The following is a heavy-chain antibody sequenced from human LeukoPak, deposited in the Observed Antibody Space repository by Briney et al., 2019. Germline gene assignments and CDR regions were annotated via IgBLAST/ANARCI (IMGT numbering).Heavy chain of an antibody. CDR1: GDSISSYY. J-gene: IGHJ6*03. Sequence: SETLSLTCTVSGDSISSYYWIWVRQPAGKGLEWIGRIHTSGSTNYNPSLKSRVTMSLDTSKNQFSLKLSSVTAADTAVYYCARAPYGSATNNYYMDVWGKGTTVTVSS. CDR3: ARAPYGSATNNYYMDV. CDR2: IHTSGST. D-gene: IGHD3-10*01. V-gene: IGHV4-4*07.